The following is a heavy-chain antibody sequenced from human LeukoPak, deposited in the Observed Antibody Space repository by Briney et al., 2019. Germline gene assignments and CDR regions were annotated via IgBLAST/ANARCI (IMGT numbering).Heavy chain of an antibody. Sequence: SVKVSCKASGGTFSSYAISWVRQAPGQGLEWMGGIIPIFGTANYAQKFQGRVTITADESTSTAYMELSSLRSEDTAVYYCARYPDNWNCADINWFDPWGQGTLVTVSS. CDR1: GGTFSSYA. CDR3: ARYPDNWNCADINWFDP. J-gene: IGHJ5*02. V-gene: IGHV1-69*01. D-gene: IGHD1-7*01. CDR2: IIPIFGTA.